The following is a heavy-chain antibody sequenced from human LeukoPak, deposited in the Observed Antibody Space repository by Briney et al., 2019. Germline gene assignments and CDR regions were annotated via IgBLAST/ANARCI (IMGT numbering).Heavy chain of an antibody. CDR3: AKDRGYDILTGYGDY. V-gene: IGHV3-23*01. J-gene: IGHJ4*02. D-gene: IGHD3-9*01. CDR2: MSDSGGST. Sequence: GGSLRLSCAASGFTFSTYAMTWVRQAPGKGLEWVSSMSDSGGSTYYADSVKGRFTISRDNSKNTLYLQMNSLRAEDTAVYYCAKDRGYDILTGYGDYWGQGTLVTVSS. CDR1: GFTFSTYA.